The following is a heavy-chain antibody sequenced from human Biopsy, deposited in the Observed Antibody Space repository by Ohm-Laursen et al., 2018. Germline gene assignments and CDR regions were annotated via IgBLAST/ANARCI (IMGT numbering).Heavy chain of an antibody. CDR3: ARGPYGDNAGAFDV. D-gene: IGHD4/OR15-4a*01. V-gene: IGHV4-4*07. J-gene: IGHJ3*01. CDR2: IYSSGGS. CDR1: GRSTNDYF. Sequence: SETLSLTCNVSGRSTNDYFWSWIRQPAGETLEWIGRIYSSGGSSYNPSLKSRISMSMDTSNNQFSLTLTSVTAADTATYFCARGPYGDNAGAFDVWGQGTVVTVSS.